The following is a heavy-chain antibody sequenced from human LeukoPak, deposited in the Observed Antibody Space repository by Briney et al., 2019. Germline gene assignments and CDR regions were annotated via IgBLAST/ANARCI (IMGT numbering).Heavy chain of an antibody. CDR2: IYYNGNT. Sequence: SSETLSLTCTVSGGSISSGDYFWSWTRQPPGKGLEWIGNIYYNGNTYYNPSLESRGTISVDTFKNQFSLKLNSVTAADTAVYYCARDLWGLDSWGQGTLVTVSS. J-gene: IGHJ4*02. V-gene: IGHV4-30-4*01. CDR1: GGSISSGDYF. D-gene: IGHD7-27*01. CDR3: ARDLWGLDS.